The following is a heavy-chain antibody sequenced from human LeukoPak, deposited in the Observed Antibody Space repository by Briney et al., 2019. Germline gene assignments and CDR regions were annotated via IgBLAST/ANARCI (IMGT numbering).Heavy chain of an antibody. J-gene: IGHJ6*03. CDR2: IKEDGSEK. Sequence: GGSLRLSCAAPGFIFRTYWMSWVRQAPGKGLEWVANIKEDGSEKYYVDSGKGRFTISRDNAKNSLYLQMNSLRGEDTAVYYCARLAATASIGYYYYYMDVWGKGTTVSVSS. CDR3: ARLAATASIGYYYYYMDV. D-gene: IGHD6-13*01. V-gene: IGHV3-7*01. CDR1: GFIFRTYW.